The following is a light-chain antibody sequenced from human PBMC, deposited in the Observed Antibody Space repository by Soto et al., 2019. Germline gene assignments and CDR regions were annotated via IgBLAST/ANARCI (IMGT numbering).Light chain of an antibody. CDR1: SSDIGSYNR. Sequence: QSALTQPPSVSGSPGQSVAISCTGTSSDIGSYNRVSWYQQPPGTAPRVMISEVINRPSGVPDRFSGSKSGNTASLTISGLQAEDEADYYCSSYTSSSTYVFGTGTKVTVL. J-gene: IGLJ1*01. CDR2: EVI. V-gene: IGLV2-18*02. CDR3: SSYTSSSTYV.